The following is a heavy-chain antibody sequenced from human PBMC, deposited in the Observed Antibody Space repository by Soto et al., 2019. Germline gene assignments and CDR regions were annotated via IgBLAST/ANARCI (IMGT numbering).Heavy chain of an antibody. CDR1: GFTFSSYA. J-gene: IGHJ6*03. D-gene: IGHD2-2*01. CDR2: ISGSGGST. Sequence: GGSLRLSCAASGFTFSSYAMGWVRQAPGKGLEWVSAISGSGGSTYYADSVKGWFTISRDNSKNTLYLQMNSLRAEDTAVYYCAKAGYCSSATCATRYYYMDVWGKGTTVTVSS. V-gene: IGHV3-23*01. CDR3: AKAGYCSSATCATRYYYMDV.